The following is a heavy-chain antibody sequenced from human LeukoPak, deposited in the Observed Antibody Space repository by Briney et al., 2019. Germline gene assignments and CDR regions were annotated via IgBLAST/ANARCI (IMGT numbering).Heavy chain of an antibody. CDR2: IYYSGST. Sequence: SETLSLTCAVYGGSFSGYYWSWIRQPPGKGLEWIGYIYYSGSTYYNPSLKSRVTISVDTSKNQFSLKLSSVTAADTAVYYCARGAWRIAAFFDYWGQGSLVTVSS. V-gene: IGHV4-34*01. CDR3: ARGAWRIAAFFDY. J-gene: IGHJ4*02. D-gene: IGHD6-6*01. CDR1: GGSFSGYY.